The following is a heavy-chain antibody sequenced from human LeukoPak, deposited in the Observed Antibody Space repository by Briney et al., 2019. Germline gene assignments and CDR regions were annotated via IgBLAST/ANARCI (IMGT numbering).Heavy chain of an antibody. CDR2: IYYSGST. J-gene: IGHJ4*02. CDR3: ARDPVAVAGPGGFDY. V-gene: IGHV4-39*07. CDR1: GGSISSYY. D-gene: IGHD6-19*01. Sequence: SETLSPTCTVSGGSISSYYWGWIRQPPGKGLEWIGSIYYSGSTYYNPSLKSRVTISVDTSKNQFSLKLSSVTAADTAVYYCARDPVAVAGPGGFDYWGQGTLVTVSS.